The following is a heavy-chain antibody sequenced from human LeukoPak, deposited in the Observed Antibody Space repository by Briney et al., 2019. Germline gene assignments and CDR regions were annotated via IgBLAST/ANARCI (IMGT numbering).Heavy chain of an antibody. J-gene: IGHJ4*02. Sequence: PGGSLRLSCAGSGFTFSSYAMNWVRQAPGKGLEWVSTISGSSDVTYYADSVKGRLTISRDNSKNTLSLQMNSLRAEDTALYYCARKRGVTGDYFGYWGQGTLVTVSS. D-gene: IGHD2-21*02. CDR2: ISGSSDVT. CDR3: ARKRGVTGDYFGY. CDR1: GFTFSSYA. V-gene: IGHV3-23*01.